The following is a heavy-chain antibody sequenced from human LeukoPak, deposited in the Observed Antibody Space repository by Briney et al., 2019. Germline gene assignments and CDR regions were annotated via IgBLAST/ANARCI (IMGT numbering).Heavy chain of an antibody. D-gene: IGHD6-13*01. CDR3: ASSRNNPVRIAAASDYYYYGMDV. CDR1: GYTFTGYY. V-gene: IGHV1-2*02. Sequence: GASVKVSCKASGYTFTGYYMHWVRQAPGQGLEWMGWINPNSGGTNYAQKFQGRVTMTRDTSISTAYMELSRLRSDDTAVYYCASSRNNPVRIAAASDYYYYGMDVWGQGTTVTVSS. J-gene: IGHJ6*02. CDR2: INPNSGGT.